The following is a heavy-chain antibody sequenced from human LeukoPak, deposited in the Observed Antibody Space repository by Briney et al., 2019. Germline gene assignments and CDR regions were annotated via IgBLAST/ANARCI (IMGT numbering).Heavy chain of an antibody. CDR2: IIPVFGTT. Sequence: ASVKVSCKTSGGIFTRFVIAWVRQAPGQGLEWMGGIIPVFGTTMYAQKFQGRVTITADESTTTSYMEVNNLRYEDTAIYYCTGDLRGDCSGNTCPSGDYWGQGTLVTVSS. J-gene: IGHJ4*02. V-gene: IGHV1-69*13. CDR1: GGIFTRFV. CDR3: TGDLRGDCSGNTCPSGDY. D-gene: IGHD2-15*01.